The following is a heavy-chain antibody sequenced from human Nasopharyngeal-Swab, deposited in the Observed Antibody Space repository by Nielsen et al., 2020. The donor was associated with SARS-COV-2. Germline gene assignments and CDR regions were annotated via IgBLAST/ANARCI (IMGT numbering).Heavy chain of an antibody. V-gene: IGHV3-43*01. CDR3: AKPFWSGYYLGDSFDF. Sequence: PGKGLEWVSLISGDGDSASYRDSVKGRFTISRENNKNSLYLQMNSLTVEDTALYYCAKPFWSGYYLGDSFDFWGQGTMVTVSS. J-gene: IGHJ3*01. CDR2: ISGDGDSA. D-gene: IGHD3-3*01.